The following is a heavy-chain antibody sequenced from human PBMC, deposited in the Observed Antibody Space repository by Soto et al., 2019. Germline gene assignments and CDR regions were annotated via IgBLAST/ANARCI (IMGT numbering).Heavy chain of an antibody. D-gene: IGHD4-17*01. V-gene: IGHV3-9*01. J-gene: IGHJ5*02. CDR2: ISWNSGSI. Sequence: PGGSLRLSCAASGFTFDDYAMHWVRQAPGKGLEWVSGISWNSGSIGYADSVKGRFTISRDNAKNSLYLQMNSLRAEDTALYYCAKDKANKPYGWFDPWGQGTLVTVSS. CDR3: AKDKANKPYGWFDP. CDR1: GFTFDDYA.